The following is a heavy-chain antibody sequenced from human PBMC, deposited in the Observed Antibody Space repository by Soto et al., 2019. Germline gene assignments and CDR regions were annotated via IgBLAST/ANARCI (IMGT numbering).Heavy chain of an antibody. V-gene: IGHV2-5*01. CDR2: IYWYDDK. D-gene: IGHD6-13*01. CDR1: GFSLRTSGVG. CDR3: AHRGMGSVGAAGKGLDY. J-gene: IGHJ4*02. Sequence: SGPTLVNPTQTLTLNCTFSGFSLRTSGVGVGWIRQPPGKALEWLALIYWYDDKRYSPSLKSRLTITKDTSNTQVVLTMTNMDPVDTATYSCAHRGMGSVGAAGKGLDYWGEGTLVTVSS.